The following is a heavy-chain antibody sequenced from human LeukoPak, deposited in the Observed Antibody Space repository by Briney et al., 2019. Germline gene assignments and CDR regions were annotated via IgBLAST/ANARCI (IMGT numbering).Heavy chain of an antibody. D-gene: IGHD2-2*01. J-gene: IGHJ5*02. Sequence: ASVKVSCKASGYTFTSYGISWVRQAPGQGLEWMGWISANNGNTKYAQKLQGRVTMTTDTSTSTAYMELRSLRSDDTAVYYCARVGVVVPSAWFDPWGQGTLVTVSS. CDR3: ARVGVVVPSAWFDP. CDR1: GYTFTSYG. CDR2: ISANNGNT. V-gene: IGHV1-18*01.